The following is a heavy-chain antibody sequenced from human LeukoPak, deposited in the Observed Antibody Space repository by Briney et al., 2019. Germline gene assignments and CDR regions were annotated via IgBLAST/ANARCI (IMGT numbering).Heavy chain of an antibody. CDR2: ISYDGSNK. CDR1: GFTFSSYA. D-gene: IGHD6-13*01. CDR3: ARDFRSSSWYEAGYFQH. J-gene: IGHJ1*01. Sequence: GGSLRLSCAASGFTFSSYAMHWVRQAPGKGLEWVAVISYDGSNKYYADSVKGRFTISRDNSKNTLYLQMNSLRAEDTAVYYCARDFRSSSWYEAGYFQHWGQGTLVTVSS. V-gene: IGHV3-30-3*01.